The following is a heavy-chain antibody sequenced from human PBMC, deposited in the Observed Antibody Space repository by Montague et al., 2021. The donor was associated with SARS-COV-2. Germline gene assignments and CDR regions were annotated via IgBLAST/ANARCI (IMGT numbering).Heavy chain of an antibody. CDR2: FFYPGST. V-gene: IGHV4-39*01. CDR3: ARQLSLTSGTGFDY. Sequence: SETLSLTCTVSGGSISNSSYYWGWIRQPPGQGLEWVGSFFYPGSTYYNPSLISRVTLSVDTSKTQVSLRLTAVTAADTAVYFCARQLSLTSGTGFDYWGQGTVVTVSS. CDR1: GGSISNSSYY. J-gene: IGHJ4*02. D-gene: IGHD6-13*01.